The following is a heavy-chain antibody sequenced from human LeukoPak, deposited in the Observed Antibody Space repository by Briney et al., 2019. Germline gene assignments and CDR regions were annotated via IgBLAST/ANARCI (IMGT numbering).Heavy chain of an antibody. CDR3: ARASGDAFDI. J-gene: IGHJ3*02. Sequence: PSETLSLTSAVYGGSFSGYYWSWIRQPPGKGLEWIGEINHSGSTNYNPSLKSRVTISVDTSKNQFSLKLSSVTAADTAVYYCARASGDAFDIWGQGTMVTVSS. CDR2: INHSGST. V-gene: IGHV4-34*01. D-gene: IGHD7-27*01. CDR1: GGSFSGYY.